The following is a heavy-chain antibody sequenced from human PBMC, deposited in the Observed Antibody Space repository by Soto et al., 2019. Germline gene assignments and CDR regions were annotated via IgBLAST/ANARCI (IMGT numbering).Heavy chain of an antibody. CDR3: ARDLGRRLQEIHKWDYGMDV. V-gene: IGHV4-4*02. CDR1: GGSISSSNW. J-gene: IGHJ6*02. D-gene: IGHD6-25*01. CDR2: IYHSGST. Sequence: QVQLQESGPGLVKPSGTLSLTCAVSGGSISSSNWWSWVRQPPGKGLEWIGEIYHSGSTNYNPSLKSRVTISVDKSKNQFSLKLSSVTAADTAVYYCARDLGRRLQEIHKWDYGMDVWGQGTTVTVSS.